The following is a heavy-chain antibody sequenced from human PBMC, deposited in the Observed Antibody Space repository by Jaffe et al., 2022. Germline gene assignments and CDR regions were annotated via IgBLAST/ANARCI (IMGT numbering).Heavy chain of an antibody. J-gene: IGHJ4*02. D-gene: IGHD5-18*01. CDR2: ISSSGSTI. CDR1: GFTFSSYE. V-gene: IGHV3-48*03. Sequence: EVQLVESGGGLVQPGGSLRLSCAASGFTFSSYEMNWVRQAPGKGLEWVSYISSSGSTIYYADSVKGRFTISRDNAKNSLYLQMNSLRAEDTAVYYCARDGYSAILYYFDYWGQGTLVTVSS. CDR3: ARDGYSAILYYFDY.